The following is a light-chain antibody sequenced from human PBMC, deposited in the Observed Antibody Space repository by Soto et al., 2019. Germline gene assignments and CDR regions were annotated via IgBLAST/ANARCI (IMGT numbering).Light chain of an antibody. CDR1: QTVSNNY. Sequence: ETVLTQSPGSLSLSLGDRATLSCRASQTVSNNYLAWYQQKPGQAPRLLIYGTSNRATGIPDRFSGSGSGTDFTLTISSLEPEDSAVYYCQQRGEWPPGATFGQGTRLEI. CDR2: GTS. J-gene: IGKJ5*01. V-gene: IGKV3D-20*02. CDR3: QQRGEWPPGAT.